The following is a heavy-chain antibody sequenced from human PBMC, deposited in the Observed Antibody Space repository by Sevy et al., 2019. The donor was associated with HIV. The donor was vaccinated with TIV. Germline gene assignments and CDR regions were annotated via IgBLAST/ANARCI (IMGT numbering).Heavy chain of an antibody. CDR2: IFPGDSDT. D-gene: IGHD1-1*01. V-gene: IGHV5-51*01. CDR1: GYSFSTYW. Sequence: ASVKVSCKGSGYSFSTYWIAWVRQMPGKGLELMGLIFPGDSDTRYSPSFQGQVTISADKSIRTSYLQWNSLKASDTATYYCAGRGIQLRGSDYFYYGLDVWGQGTTVTVSS. J-gene: IGHJ6*02. CDR3: AGRGIQLRGSDYFYYGLDV.